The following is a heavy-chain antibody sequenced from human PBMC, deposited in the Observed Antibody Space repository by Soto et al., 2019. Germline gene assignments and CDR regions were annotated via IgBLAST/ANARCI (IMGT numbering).Heavy chain of an antibody. D-gene: IGHD2-21*01. CDR3: ARVSCLWRGYYYYGMDV. J-gene: IGHJ6*02. CDR1: GYTFTSYD. Sequence: AASVKVSCKASGYTFTSYDINWVRQATGQGLEWMGWMNPNSGNTGYAQKFQGRVTMTRNTSISTAYMELSSLRSEDTAVYYCARVSCLWRGYYYYGMDVWGQGTTVTVSS. V-gene: IGHV1-8*01. CDR2: MNPNSGNT.